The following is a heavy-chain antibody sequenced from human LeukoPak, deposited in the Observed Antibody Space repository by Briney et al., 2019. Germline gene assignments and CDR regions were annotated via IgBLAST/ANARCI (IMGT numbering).Heavy chain of an antibody. J-gene: IGHJ4*02. V-gene: IGHV4-34*01. Sequence: SETLSLTCAVYGGSFSGYYWSWIRQPPGKGLEWIGEINHSGSTNHNPSLKSRVTISVDTSKNQFSLKLSSVTAADTAVYYCARLGYYDSTGDYWGQGTLVTVSS. CDR1: GGSFSGYY. D-gene: IGHD3-22*01. CDR2: INHSGST. CDR3: ARLGYYDSTGDY.